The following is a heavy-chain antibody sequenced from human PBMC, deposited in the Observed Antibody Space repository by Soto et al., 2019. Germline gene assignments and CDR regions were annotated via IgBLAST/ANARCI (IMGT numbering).Heavy chain of an antibody. CDR2: ISAYNGNT. V-gene: IGHV1-18*01. Sequence: GASVKVSCKASGYTFSSYFITWVRQAPGQGLEWMGWISAYNGNTNFAQKLQGRVAMITDTSTSTAYMELRSLRSDDTAVYYCARQNYYSGMDVWGQGTTVTVSS. CDR1: GYTFSSYF. CDR3: ARQNYYSGMDV. J-gene: IGHJ6*02.